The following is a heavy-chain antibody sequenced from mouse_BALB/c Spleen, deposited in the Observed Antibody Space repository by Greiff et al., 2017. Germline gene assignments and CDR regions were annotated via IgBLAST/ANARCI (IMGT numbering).Heavy chain of an antibody. CDR3: AREAYRYDAMDY. CDR2: ISSGGST. CDR1: GFTFSSYA. D-gene: IGHD2-14*01. J-gene: IGHJ4*01. Sequence: EVHLVESGGGLVKPGGSLKLSCAASGFTFSSYAMSWVRQTPEKRLEWVASISSGGSTYYPDSVKGRFTISRDNARNILYLQMSSLRSEDTAMYYCAREAYRYDAMDYWGQGTSVTVSS. V-gene: IGHV5-6-5*01.